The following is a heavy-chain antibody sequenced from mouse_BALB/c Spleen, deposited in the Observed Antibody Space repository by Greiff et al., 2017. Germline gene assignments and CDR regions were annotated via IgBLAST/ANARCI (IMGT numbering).Heavy chain of an antibody. D-gene: IGHD2-1*01. V-gene: IGHV6-6*02. CDR1: GFTFSNYW. CDR2: IRLKSNNYAT. J-gene: IGHJ2*01. Sequence: DVMLVESGGGLVQPGGSMKLSCVASGFTFSNYWMNWVRQSPEKGLEWVAEIRLKSNNYATHYAESVKGRFTISRDDSKSSVYLQMINLRAEDTGIYYCTRGGKGLFDYWGQGTTLTVSS. CDR3: TRGGKGLFDY.